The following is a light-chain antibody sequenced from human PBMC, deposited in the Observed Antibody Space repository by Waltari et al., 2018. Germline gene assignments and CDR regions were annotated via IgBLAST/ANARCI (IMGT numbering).Light chain of an antibody. CDR2: EDS. CDR3: QTWDSRNAV. CDR1: KLGEKF. Sequence: SYELTQPSSVSVSPGETVSITCSGDKLGEKFVSWYQQRPGQSPVGVSYEDSNRPSGIPGRFTGSNVGAKAALPISGTQAMDEADYYCQTWDSRNAVFGSATKVTVL. J-gene: IGLJ1*01. V-gene: IGLV3-1*01.